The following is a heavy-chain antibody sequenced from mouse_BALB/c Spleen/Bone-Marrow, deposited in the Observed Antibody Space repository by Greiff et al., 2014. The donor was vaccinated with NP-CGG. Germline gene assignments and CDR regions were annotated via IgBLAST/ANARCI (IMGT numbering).Heavy chain of an antibody. V-gene: IGHV14-3*02. CDR2: IDPANGNT. Sequence: DVQLQESGAELVKPGASVKLSCTASGFNVKDTYMHWVKQRPEQGLEWIGRIDPANGNTKYDPKFQGKATITADTSSSTAYLQLSSLTSEDTAVYYCAIYYGNYYAMDYWGQGTSVTVSS. D-gene: IGHD2-1*01. CDR1: GFNVKDTY. J-gene: IGHJ4*01. CDR3: AIYYGNYYAMDY.